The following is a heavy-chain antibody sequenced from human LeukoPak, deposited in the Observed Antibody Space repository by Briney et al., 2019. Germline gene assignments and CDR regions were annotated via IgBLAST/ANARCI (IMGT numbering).Heavy chain of an antibody. J-gene: IGHJ4*02. CDR2: INANNGKT. V-gene: IGHV1-18*01. D-gene: IGHD3-16*01. CDR3: SRDSTFGAAVDFNF. Sequence: ASVKVSCKASGYNFTTFSIAWVRQAPGQGLEWMGWINANNGKTHYAQKFHDRVTMTTDASTNTAYMELRGLKSDDTAMYYCSRDSTFGAAVDFNFWGQGTLVTVSS. CDR1: GYNFTTFS.